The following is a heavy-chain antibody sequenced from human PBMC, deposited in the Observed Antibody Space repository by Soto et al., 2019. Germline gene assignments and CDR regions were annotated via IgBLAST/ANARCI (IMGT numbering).Heavy chain of an antibody. V-gene: IGHV3-74*01. Sequence: EVQLVESGGDLVQPGESLRLSCAASGLTFSSNYMHWVRQAPGKGLVWVSFINSDGSRTNYADSVKGRFTISRDNAKNTLYLQMTSLRAEDTAVYYCASRGAVVPAASFDYWGQGTLVTVSS. D-gene: IGHD2-2*01. CDR2: INSDGSRT. CDR3: ASRGAVVPAASFDY. J-gene: IGHJ4*02. CDR1: GLTFSSNY.